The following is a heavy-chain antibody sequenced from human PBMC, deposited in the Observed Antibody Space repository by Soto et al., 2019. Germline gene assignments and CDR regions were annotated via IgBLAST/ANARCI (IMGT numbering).Heavy chain of an antibody. D-gene: IGHD5-18*01. CDR1: GFTFNNYA. V-gene: IGHV3-30-3*01. J-gene: IGHJ4*02. CDR3: ARGDGYIYGNTFDS. CDR2: ISYDGSSK. Sequence: QVQLVESGGGVVQPGRSLRLSCAASGFTFNNYAIHWVRQAPGKGLEWVAFISYDGSSKYYADSVTGRFTISRDNSRNTLYLRMNSLRAEDTAVYYCARGDGYIYGNTFDSWGQGNLVTVSS.